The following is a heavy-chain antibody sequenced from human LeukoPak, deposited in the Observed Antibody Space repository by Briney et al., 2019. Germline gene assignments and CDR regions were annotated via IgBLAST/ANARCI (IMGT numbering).Heavy chain of an antibody. Sequence: GGSLRLSCAASGFTFDDYGMSWVRQAPGKGLEWVSGINWNGGSTGYADPVKGRFTISRDNAKNSLYLQMNSLRAEDTALYYCARDMVAVHLNWYDPWGQGTLVTVSS. CDR3: ARDMVAVHLNWYDP. D-gene: IGHD2-15*01. CDR2: INWNGGST. J-gene: IGHJ5*02. V-gene: IGHV3-20*04. CDR1: GFTFDDYG.